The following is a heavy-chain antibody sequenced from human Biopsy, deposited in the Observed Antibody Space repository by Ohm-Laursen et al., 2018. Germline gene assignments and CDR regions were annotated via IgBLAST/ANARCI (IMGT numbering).Heavy chain of an antibody. Sequence: ASVKVSCKTSGGTLSNYAINWVRQAPGQGLEWMGGIIPIFDTANYAQKFQDRVTITADKSTFTAYMELSSLRSEDTAVYYCASDLLGREGYCGGRNCQIAYWGQGTLVTVSS. CDR3: ASDLLGREGYCGGRNCQIAY. CDR2: IIPIFDTA. J-gene: IGHJ4*02. CDR1: GGTLSNYA. D-gene: IGHD2-15*01. V-gene: IGHV1-69*06.